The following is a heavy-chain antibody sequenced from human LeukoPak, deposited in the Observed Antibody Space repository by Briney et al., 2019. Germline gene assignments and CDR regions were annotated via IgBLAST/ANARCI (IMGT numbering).Heavy chain of an antibody. V-gene: IGHV1-46*03. Sequence: ASVKVSCKASGYTLSDYYHIHWVRQAPGQGLEWMGIINPSGGSTSYAQKFQGRVTMTRDTSTSTVYMELSSLRSEDTAVYYCARLVGDLDAFDIWGQGTMVTVSS. CDR1: GYTLSDYYH. D-gene: IGHD2-2*01. J-gene: IGHJ3*02. CDR3: ARLVGDLDAFDI. CDR2: INPSGGST.